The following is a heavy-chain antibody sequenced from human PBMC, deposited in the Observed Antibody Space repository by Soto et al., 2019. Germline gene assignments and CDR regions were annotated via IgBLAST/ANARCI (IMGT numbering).Heavy chain of an antibody. Sequence: QVQLVQSGAEVKKPGSSVKVSCKASGGTFSSYAISWVRQAPGQGLEWMGGIIPIFGTANYAQKFQGRVTITADESTSPAYVELSSLRSEDTAVYYFARDQASGSWDYWYFDLWGRGTLVTVSS. CDR2: IIPIFGTA. CDR1: GGTFSSYA. CDR3: ARDQASGSWDYWYFDL. J-gene: IGHJ2*01. D-gene: IGHD1-26*01. V-gene: IGHV1-69*01.